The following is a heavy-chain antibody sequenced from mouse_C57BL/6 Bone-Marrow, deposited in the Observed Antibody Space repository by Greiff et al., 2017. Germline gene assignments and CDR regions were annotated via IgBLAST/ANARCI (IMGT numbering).Heavy chain of an antibody. V-gene: IGHV1-61*01. D-gene: IGHD2-4*01. J-gene: IGHJ2*01. CDR3: ATYDYDGAY. Sequence: QVQLQQPGAELVRPGSSVKLSCKASGYTFTSYWMDWVKQRPGQGLEWIGNIYPSDSETHYNQKFKDKATLTVDKSSSTAYMQLSSLTSEDSAVYSGATYDYDGAYWGEGTIRRVSS. CDR2: IYPSDSET. CDR1: GYTFTSYW.